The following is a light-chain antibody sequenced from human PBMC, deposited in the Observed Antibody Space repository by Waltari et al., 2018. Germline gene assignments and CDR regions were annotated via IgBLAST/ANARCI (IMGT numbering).Light chain of an antibody. V-gene: IGLV2-23*02. Sequence: QSALTQPASVSGSLGQSFTISCTGTYRDVGTYNLFSWYQQHPGQAPKLLIFDVTARPSGVSNRFSGSKSGNTASLTISGLQAEDEADYYCCSYAGNFIWVFGGGTKLTVL. CDR2: DVT. J-gene: IGLJ3*02. CDR3: CSYAGNFIWV. CDR1: YRDVGTYNL.